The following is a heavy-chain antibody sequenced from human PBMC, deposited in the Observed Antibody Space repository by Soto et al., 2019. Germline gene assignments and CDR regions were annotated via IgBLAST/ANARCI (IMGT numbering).Heavy chain of an antibody. CDR2: ISYAGNNI. CDR3: PKDQSSIFRSGSGMDF. V-gene: IGHV3-30*18. J-gene: IGHJ6*02. CDR1: GFTFRNFV. Sequence: PGGSLRLSCAASGFTFRNFVMHWVRQAPGKGLEWVAVISYAGNNIYYADCVKGRFTISRGNSGNTLYLEMSSLRGEDTAVYYCPKDQSSIFRSGSGMDFWGQGTTATVSS. D-gene: IGHD3-3*01.